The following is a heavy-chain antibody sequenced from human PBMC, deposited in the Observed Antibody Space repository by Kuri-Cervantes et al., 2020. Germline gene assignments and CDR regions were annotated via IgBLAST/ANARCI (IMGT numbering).Heavy chain of an antibody. CDR1: GFTFSSYA. V-gene: IGHV3-23*01. CDR2: ISGSGGST. J-gene: IGHJ4*02. Sequence: GESLKISCAASGFTFSSYAMSWVRQAPGKGLEWVSAISGSGGSTYYADSVKGRFTISRDNSKNTLYLQMNSLRVEDTAVYYCARDRGYSGYGTDYWGQGTLVTVSS. CDR3: ARDRGYSGYGTDY. D-gene: IGHD5-12*01.